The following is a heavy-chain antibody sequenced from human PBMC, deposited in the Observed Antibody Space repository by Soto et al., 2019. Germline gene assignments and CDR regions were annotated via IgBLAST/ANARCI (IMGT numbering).Heavy chain of an antibody. V-gene: IGHV1-8*01. CDR1: GYVFPSYD. CDR2: VNPGSGYK. CDR3: ARADPRHYYMDV. Sequence: ASVKVSCKASGYVFPSYDITWVRQAPGHGLEWMGWVNPGSGYKGYAQNFQGRVTLTRNMSISTVYMELSSLRSEDTAVYYCARADPRHYYMDVWGKGTTVTVSS. J-gene: IGHJ6*03.